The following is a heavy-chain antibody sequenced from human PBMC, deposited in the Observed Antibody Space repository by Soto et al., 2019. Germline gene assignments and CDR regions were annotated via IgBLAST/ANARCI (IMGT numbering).Heavy chain of an antibody. CDR3: AKSRYGRTAHSSGLDN. Sequence: AGGSLRLSCAASGFIFSTYGVHWVRQAPGKGLEWVAIVSYDGRKEYYSDSVKGRFTISRDNSKNTLYLQINSLRAADTAVYYCAKSRYGRTAHSSGLDNWGQGTLVTVSS. J-gene: IGHJ4*02. CDR1: GFIFSTYG. CDR2: VSYDGRKE. V-gene: IGHV3-30*18. D-gene: IGHD3-22*01.